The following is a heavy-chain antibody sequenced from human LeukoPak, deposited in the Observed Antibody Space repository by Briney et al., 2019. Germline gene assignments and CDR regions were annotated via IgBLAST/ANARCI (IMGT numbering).Heavy chain of an antibody. Sequence: ASVKVSCKASGYIFTGYYMHWVRQAPGQGLEWMGWINPNSGDTNYAQKFQGRVTMTRDTSISTAYMELSRLRSDDTAVYYCARDYGSGSRPRLGFDIWGQGTMVTVSS. CDR2: INPNSGDT. CDR1: GYIFTGYY. J-gene: IGHJ3*02. V-gene: IGHV1-2*02. D-gene: IGHD3-10*01. CDR3: ARDYGSGSRPRLGFDI.